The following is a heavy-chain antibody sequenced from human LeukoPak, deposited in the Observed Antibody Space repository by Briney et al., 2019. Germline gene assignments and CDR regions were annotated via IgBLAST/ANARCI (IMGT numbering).Heavy chain of an antibody. CDR2: IYHSGST. D-gene: IGHD3-22*01. CDR3: ARGGPSSDEYGMDV. Sequence: PSETLSLTCAVSGGSISSSNWWSWVRQPPGKGLEWIGEIYHSGSTNYNPSLKSRVTISVDKSKNQFSLKLSSVTAAGTAVYYCARGGPSSDEYGMDVWGQGTTVTVSS. J-gene: IGHJ6*02. CDR1: GGSISSSNW. V-gene: IGHV4-4*02.